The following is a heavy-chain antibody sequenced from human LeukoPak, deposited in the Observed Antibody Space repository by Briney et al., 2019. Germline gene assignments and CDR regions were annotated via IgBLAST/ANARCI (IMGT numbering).Heavy chain of an antibody. Sequence: GGTLRLSCAASGFTFSSYGMSWVRQAPGKGLEWVSYISSSGSPIYYADSVKGRFTISRDNAKNSLYLQMNSLRAEDTAVYYYDISGFPLPLCYWGQGTLVTVSS. CDR1: GFTFSSYG. CDR2: ISSSGSPI. J-gene: IGHJ4*02. CDR3: DISGFPLPLCY. D-gene: IGHD3-22*01. V-gene: IGHV3-48*04.